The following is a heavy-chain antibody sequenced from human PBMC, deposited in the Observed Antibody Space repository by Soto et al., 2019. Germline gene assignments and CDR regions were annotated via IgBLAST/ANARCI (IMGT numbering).Heavy chain of an antibody. CDR1: GGSFSGYY. CDR3: ARGPPRSGWFDP. J-gene: IGHJ5*02. Sequence: SETLSLTCAVYGGSFSGYYWSWIRQPPGKGLEWIGEINHSGSTNYNPSLKSRVTISADTSKNQFSLKLSSVTAADTAVHYCARGPPRSGWFDPWGQGTLVTVSS. V-gene: IGHV4-34*01. CDR2: INHSGST.